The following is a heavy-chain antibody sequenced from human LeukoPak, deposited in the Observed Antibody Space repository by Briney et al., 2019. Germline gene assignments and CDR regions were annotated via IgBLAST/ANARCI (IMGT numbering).Heavy chain of an antibody. CDR3: AKVRDASGSYWGGYYFDY. CDR1: GFTFSSYA. CDR2: ISGSGGST. Sequence: GGSLRLSCAASGFTFSSYAMSWVRQAPGKGLEWVSTISGSGGSTYYADSVKGRFTISRDNSKNTLYLQMNSLRAEDTAVYYCAKVRDASGSYWGGYYFDYWGQGTLVTVSS. V-gene: IGHV3-23*01. J-gene: IGHJ4*02. D-gene: IGHD1-26*01.